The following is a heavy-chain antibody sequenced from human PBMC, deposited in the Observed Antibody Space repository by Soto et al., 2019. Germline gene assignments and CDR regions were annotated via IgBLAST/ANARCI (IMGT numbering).Heavy chain of an antibody. D-gene: IGHD2-15*01. V-gene: IGHV4-30-4*01. Sequence: TLSLTCTFSGGSISSGDYYWSWIRQPPGKGLEWIGYIYYSGSTYYNPSLKSRVTISVDTSKNQFSLKLSSVTAADTAVYYCARDGTPIVVVAATDALDIWGQGTMVTVSS. CDR1: GGSISSGDYY. CDR3: ARDGTPIVVVAATDALDI. J-gene: IGHJ3*02. CDR2: IYYSGST.